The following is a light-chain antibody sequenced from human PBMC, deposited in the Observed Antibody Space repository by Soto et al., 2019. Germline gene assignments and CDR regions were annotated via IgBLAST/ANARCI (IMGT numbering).Light chain of an antibody. J-gene: IGLJ1*01. CDR3: AKWDDSLRVYV. Sequence: QSVLPQPPSASGTPGQRVTISCSTSNSRSGSNYVYWYQQLPGTSPKLLIYRNEQRPSVVPDRFSGSKSGTSASLAISGLRSEDAADYYCAKWDDSLRVYVFGTGTKVTVL. CDR1: NSRSGSNY. CDR2: RNE. V-gene: IGLV1-47*01.